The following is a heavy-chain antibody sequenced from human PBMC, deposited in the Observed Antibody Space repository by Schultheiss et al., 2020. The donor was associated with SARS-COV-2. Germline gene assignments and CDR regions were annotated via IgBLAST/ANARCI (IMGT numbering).Heavy chain of an antibody. V-gene: IGHV3-23*01. D-gene: IGHD2-2*01. CDR2: ISGSGGST. CDR3: AKDGCSSTSCYPLARFDP. J-gene: IGHJ5*02. CDR1: GFTFSSYA. Sequence: GESLKISCAASGFTFSSYAMSWVRQAPGKGLEWVSAISGSGGSTYYADSVKGRFTISRDNAKNSLYLQMNSLRAEDTALYYCAKDGCSSTSCYPLARFDPWGQGTLVTVSS.